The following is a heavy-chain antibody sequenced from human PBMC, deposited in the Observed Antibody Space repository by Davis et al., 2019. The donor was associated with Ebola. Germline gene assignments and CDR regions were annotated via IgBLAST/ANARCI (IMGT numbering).Heavy chain of an antibody. CDR1: GFAFSSYW. CDR3: ARVDSGAWSNRPYWFFDF. V-gene: IGHV3-74*01. CDR2: INSDGSST. D-gene: IGHD6-19*01. J-gene: IGHJ2*01. Sequence: GESLKISCAASGFAFSSYWMHWVRQAPGKGLVWVSRINSDGSSTSYADSVKGRFTISRDNSKSTLFLEMTSLRVEDTAVYFCARVDSGAWSNRPYWFFDFWGRGALVTVSS.